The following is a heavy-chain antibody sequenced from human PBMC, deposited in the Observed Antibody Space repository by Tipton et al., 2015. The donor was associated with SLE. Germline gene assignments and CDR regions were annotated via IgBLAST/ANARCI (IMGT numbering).Heavy chain of an antibody. Sequence: QSGAEVKKPGASVKVSCKASGFTFSAYYIHWVRQAPGQGLEWMGWISPNNGVTNSAQKFQGRVTMTRDTSISTAYMELSGLRSDDTAVYYCARDVTPDHWGQGTLVTVSS. CDR2: ISPNNGVT. CDR3: ARDVTPDH. V-gene: IGHV1-2*02. J-gene: IGHJ4*02. CDR1: GFTFSAYY.